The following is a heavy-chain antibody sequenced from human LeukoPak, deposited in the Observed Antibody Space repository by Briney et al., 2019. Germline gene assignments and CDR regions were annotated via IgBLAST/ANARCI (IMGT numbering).Heavy chain of an antibody. CDR2: MNPNSGNT. Sequence: ASVKVSCKDSGYTFTNYDINWVRQASGQGLEWMGWMNPNSGNTGSAQKFQGRVTMTSNTSISTAYMELSSLRSEDTAVYYCARGLRREQQLLRAFDYWGQGTPVTVSS. J-gene: IGHJ4*02. CDR3: ARGLRREQQLLRAFDY. CDR1: GYTFTNYD. V-gene: IGHV1-8*01. D-gene: IGHD6-13*01.